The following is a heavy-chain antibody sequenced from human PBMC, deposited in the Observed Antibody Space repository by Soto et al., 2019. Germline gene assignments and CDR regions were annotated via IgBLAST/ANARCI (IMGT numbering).Heavy chain of an antibody. V-gene: IGHV3-23*04. CDR1: GFTFSSYA. Sequence: EVQLVESGGGLVKPGGSLRLSCAPSGFTFSSYAMSWVRQAPGKGLEWVSAISGSGGSTYYADSVKGRFTISRDNSKNTLYLQMNSLRAEDTAVYYCAKDNDFWSGYWAYWGQGTLVNVSS. D-gene: IGHD3-3*01. CDR2: ISGSGGST. CDR3: AKDNDFWSGYWAY. J-gene: IGHJ4*02.